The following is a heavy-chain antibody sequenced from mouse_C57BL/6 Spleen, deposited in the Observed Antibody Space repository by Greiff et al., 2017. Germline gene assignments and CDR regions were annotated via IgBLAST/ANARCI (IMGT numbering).Heavy chain of an antibody. D-gene: IGHD2-1*01. V-gene: IGHV1-80*01. Sequence: VQLQQSGAELVKPGASVKISCKASGYAFSSYWMNWVKQTPGKGLEWIGQIYPGDGDTNYNGKFKGKATLNADKSSSTSYMQLSRLTSEDSAVYFRSRSHYCNAMDYWGQGTSVTVSS. CDR2: IYPGDGDT. CDR3: SRSHYCNAMDY. J-gene: IGHJ4*01. CDR1: GYAFSSYW.